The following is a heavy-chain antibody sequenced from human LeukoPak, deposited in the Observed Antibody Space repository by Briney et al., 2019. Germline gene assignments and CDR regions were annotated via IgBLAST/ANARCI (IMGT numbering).Heavy chain of an antibody. CDR2: IIPMFGTA. Sequence: SVKVSCKASGGTFSSYEISWVRQAPGQGLEWMGGIIPMFGTAKYAQKFQGRVTITTDKSTSTAYMELSSLRSEDTAVYYCASGTTDIVVVPATLRNYYFDYWGQGTLVTVSS. CDR3: ASGTTDIVVVPATLRNYYFDY. CDR1: GGTFSSYE. D-gene: IGHD2-2*01. J-gene: IGHJ4*02. V-gene: IGHV1-69*05.